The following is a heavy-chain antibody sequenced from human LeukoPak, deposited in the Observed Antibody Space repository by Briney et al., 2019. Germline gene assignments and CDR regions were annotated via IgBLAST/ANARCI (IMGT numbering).Heavy chain of an antibody. Sequence: PGGSLRLSCAASGFFFSGYWMNWVRQAPGKGLVWVSRIGSDGGSTTYADSVKGRFTISRDNAKNTLYLQMTSLRAEDTAVYYCARGGSGNFYYWGQGTLVTVSS. CDR3: ARGGSGNFYY. J-gene: IGHJ4*02. CDR1: GFFFSGYW. V-gene: IGHV3-74*03. D-gene: IGHD1-26*01. CDR2: IGSDGGST.